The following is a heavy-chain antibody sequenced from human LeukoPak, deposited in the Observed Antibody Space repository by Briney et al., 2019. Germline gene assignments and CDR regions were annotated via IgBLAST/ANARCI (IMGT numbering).Heavy chain of an antibody. D-gene: IGHD6-13*01. V-gene: IGHV4-59*08. CDR1: GGSISSYY. J-gene: IGHJ4*02. CDR3: ASARYSSSWSANYFDY. Sequence: PSETLSLTCTVSGGSISSYYWSWIRQPPGKGLEWIGYIYYSGSTNYNPSLKSRVTISVDTSKNQFSLKLSSVTAADTAVYYCASARYSSSWSANYFDYWGQGTLVTVSS. CDR2: IYYSGST.